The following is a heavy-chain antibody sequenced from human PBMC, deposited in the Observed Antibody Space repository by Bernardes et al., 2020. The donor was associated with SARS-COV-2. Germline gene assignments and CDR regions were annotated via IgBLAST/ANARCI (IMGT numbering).Heavy chain of an antibody. Sequence: SETLSLTCAVYGGSFSGYYWSWIRQPPGKGLEWIGEINHSGSTNYNPSLKSRVTISVDTSKNQFSLKLSSVTAADTAVYYCARFAGYSNYPGGFVIWGQGTMVTVSS. J-gene: IGHJ3*02. CDR1: GGSFSGYY. CDR3: ARFAGYSNYPGGFVI. V-gene: IGHV4-34*01. D-gene: IGHD4-4*01. CDR2: INHSGST.